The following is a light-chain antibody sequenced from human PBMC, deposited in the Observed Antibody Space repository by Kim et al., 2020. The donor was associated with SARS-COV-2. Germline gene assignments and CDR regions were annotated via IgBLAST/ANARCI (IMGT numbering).Light chain of an antibody. CDR1: QGISSY. V-gene: IGKV1-9*01. CDR3: QQLNSYPRLT. CDR2: AAS. J-gene: IGKJ4*01. Sequence: DIQLTQSPSFLSASVRDRVTITCRASQGISSYLAWYQQKPGKAPKLLIYAASTLQSGVPSRFSSSGSGTEFTLTISSLQPEDFATYYCQQLNSYPRLTFGGGTKVDIK.